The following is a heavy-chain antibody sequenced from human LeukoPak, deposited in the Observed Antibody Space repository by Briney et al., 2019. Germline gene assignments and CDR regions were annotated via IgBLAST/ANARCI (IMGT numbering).Heavy chain of an antibody. D-gene: IGHD2/OR15-2a*01. CDR3: VRGCNRASCPYYFDS. Sequence: KSGGSLRLSCAASGFTFSDYYMSWIRQAPGKGLEWVSYISSGSTIYYADSVKGRFTISRDNAKNSLYLQMNSLRAEDTAVYYCVRGCNRASCPYYFDSWAQGTLVTVSS. J-gene: IGHJ4*02. CDR1: GFTFSDYY. V-gene: IGHV3-11*04. CDR2: ISSGSTI.